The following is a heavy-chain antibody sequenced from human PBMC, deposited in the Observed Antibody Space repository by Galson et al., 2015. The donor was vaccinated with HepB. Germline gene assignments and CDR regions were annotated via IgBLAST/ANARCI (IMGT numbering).Heavy chain of an antibody. Sequence: SLRLSCAASGFTFSSYGMHWVRQAPGKGLEWVAFIRYDGSNKYYADSVKGRFTISRDNSKNTLYLQMNSLRAEDTAVYYCAKDKSQLERPMYYFDYWGQGTLVTVSS. D-gene: IGHD1-1*01. CDR1: GFTFSSYG. V-gene: IGHV3-30*02. CDR3: AKDKSQLERPMYYFDY. J-gene: IGHJ4*02. CDR2: IRYDGSNK.